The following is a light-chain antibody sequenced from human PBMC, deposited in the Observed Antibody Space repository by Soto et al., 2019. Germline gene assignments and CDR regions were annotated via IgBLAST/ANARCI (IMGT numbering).Light chain of an antibody. J-gene: IGKJ2*01. CDR3: RQGTHWPPYT. Sequence: DVVMTQSPLSLAVTLGQPASISCRSSQSLLYSDGNTHLNGFHQRPGQSPRRLIYKVSNRDSGVPDRFSGSGSGTDLTLKISRVEAADVGVYYCRQGTHWPPYTFGQGTKLEIK. CDR2: KVS. V-gene: IGKV2-30*01. CDR1: QSLLYSDGNTH.